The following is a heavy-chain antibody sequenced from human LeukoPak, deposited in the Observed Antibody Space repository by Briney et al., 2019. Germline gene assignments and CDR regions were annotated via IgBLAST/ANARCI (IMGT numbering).Heavy chain of an antibody. J-gene: IGHJ4*02. V-gene: IGHV1-8*03. CDR1: GYTFTSYD. CDR2: MYPNSGNT. Sequence: GASVKLSCKASGYTFTSYDINWVRRATGQGLEWMGWMYPNSGNTGYAQKFKGRVTFPRNTSISRAYMELSSLRSEDTAVYYCARGYSYGYAPYWGQGTLVTVSS. D-gene: IGHD5-18*01. CDR3: ARGYSYGYAPY.